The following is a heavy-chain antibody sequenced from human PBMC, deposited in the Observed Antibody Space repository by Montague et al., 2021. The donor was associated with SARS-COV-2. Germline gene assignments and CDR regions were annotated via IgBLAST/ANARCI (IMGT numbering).Heavy chain of an antibody. V-gene: IGHV4-4*02. CDR3: ARGGTYHYGMDV. CDR2: IYYTGNT. J-gene: IGHJ6*02. CDR1: DGSISSPNW. Sequence: SETLSLTCAVSDGSISSPNWWNWVSQPPGKGLEWIGEIYYTGNTNYNPSLKSRVTIFIDKTKNNFSLQLSSVAAADTAAYYCARGGTYHYGMDVWGQGTTVAVSS. D-gene: IGHD3-16*01.